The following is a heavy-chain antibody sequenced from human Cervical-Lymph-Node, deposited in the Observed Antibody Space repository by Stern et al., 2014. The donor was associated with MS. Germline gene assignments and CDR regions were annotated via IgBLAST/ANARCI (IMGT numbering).Heavy chain of an antibody. Sequence: VQLVQSGAEVKKSGESLKISCKGSGYSFTTHWIAWVRQTPGQGLEWMGIGYPGDSYTTYSPSFQGQVTISADKSINTAYLHWSSLKASDTAMYYCARHPYSGDFSYGGGFDYWGQGTLVTVSS. CDR2: GYPGDSYT. J-gene: IGHJ4*02. CDR3: ARHPYSGDFSYGGGFDY. D-gene: IGHD1-26*01. CDR1: GYSFTTHW. V-gene: IGHV5-51*01.